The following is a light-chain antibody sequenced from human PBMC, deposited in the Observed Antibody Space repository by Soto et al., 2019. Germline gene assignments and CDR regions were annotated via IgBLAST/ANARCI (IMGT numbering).Light chain of an antibody. J-gene: IGKJ3*01. Sequence: EIVMTQSPATLSVSPGERATLSCRASQSFRSNYLAWYQKKPGQAPRLLIYDASTRATGIPARFSGSRSGTQFTLTLSSLQPEDLAVYFCQQYSDGPLTVGPGTKVDI. V-gene: IGKV3-15*01. CDR2: DAS. CDR1: QSFRSN. CDR3: QQYSDGPLT.